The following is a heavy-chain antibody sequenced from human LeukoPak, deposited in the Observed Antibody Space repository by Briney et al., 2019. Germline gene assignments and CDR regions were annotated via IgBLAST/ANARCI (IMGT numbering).Heavy chain of an antibody. J-gene: IGHJ3*02. D-gene: IGHD3-3*01. V-gene: IGHV1-69*02. CDR2: IIPILGIA. CDR3: ARVEWTTTLIAPDAFDI. CDR1: GGTFSSYT. Sequence: SVKVSCKASGGTFSSYTISWVRQAPGQGLEWMGRIIPILGIANYAQKFRGRVTITADKSTSTAYMELSSLRSEDTAVYYCARVEWTTTLIAPDAFDIWGQGTMVTVSS.